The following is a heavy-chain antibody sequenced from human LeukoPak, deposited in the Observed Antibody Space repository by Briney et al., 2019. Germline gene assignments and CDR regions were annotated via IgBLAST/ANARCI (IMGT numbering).Heavy chain of an antibody. CDR1: GFTLSNYW. CDR3: ARSGWPYYFDY. CDR2: LHSDGTST. V-gene: IGHV3-74*01. D-gene: IGHD6-25*01. J-gene: IGHJ4*02. Sequence: PGGSLRLSCAASGFTLSNYWMHGVRQAPGKGLVWVSRLHSDGTSTSYADSVRGRFTISRDNARNTLYLQMNTLRAEDTAVYYCARSGWPYYFDYWGQGTLVTVSS.